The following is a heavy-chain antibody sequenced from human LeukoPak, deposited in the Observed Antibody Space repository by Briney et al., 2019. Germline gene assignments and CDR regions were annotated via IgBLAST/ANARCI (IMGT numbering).Heavy chain of an antibody. V-gene: IGHV4-61*02. Sequence: PSETLSLTCTVSGGSISSGSYYWSWIRQPAGKGLEWIGRIYTSGSTNYNPSLKSRVTISVDTSKNQFSLKLSSVTAADTAVYYCASYDSSGYYPPHWGQGTLVTVSS. CDR3: ASYDSSGYYPPH. CDR1: GGSISSGSYY. CDR2: IYTSGST. D-gene: IGHD3-22*01. J-gene: IGHJ4*02.